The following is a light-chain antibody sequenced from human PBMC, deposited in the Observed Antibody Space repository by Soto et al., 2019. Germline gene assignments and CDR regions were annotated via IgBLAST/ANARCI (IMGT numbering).Light chain of an antibody. J-gene: IGKJ4*01. CDR3: MQTTQVPLT. V-gene: IGKV2-24*01. CDR1: QSLVHSDGNTY. Sequence: DIVLTQTPLSSPVTLGQPASISCRSSQSLVHSDGNTYLNWLQQRPGQPPRLLIYEVSNRFSGVPDRFSGSGAGTDFTLEISRVEAEDVGVYYCMQTTQVPLTFGGGTKVEIK. CDR2: EVS.